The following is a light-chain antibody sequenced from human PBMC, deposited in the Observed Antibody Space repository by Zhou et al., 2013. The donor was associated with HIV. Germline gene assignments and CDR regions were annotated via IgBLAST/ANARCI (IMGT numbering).Light chain of an antibody. J-gene: IGKJ5*01. CDR3: QQAHRFPVT. V-gene: IGKV1D-12*01. Sequence: DIQMTQYPPSVSASVGDRVIIICRASQDISTSLGWYQQKPGKAPKLLIYGASTLQSGVPSRFSGSGSGTDFTLTVSNLQPEDFATYYCQQAHRFPVTFGQGTRLEIK. CDR1: QDISTS. CDR2: GAS.